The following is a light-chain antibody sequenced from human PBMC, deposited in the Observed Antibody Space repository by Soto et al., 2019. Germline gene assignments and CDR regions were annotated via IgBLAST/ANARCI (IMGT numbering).Light chain of an antibody. CDR3: QQTHSPPYS. CDR1: QSIVTY. CDR2: AAS. J-gene: IGKJ2*01. Sequence: DIQMTQSPNSLSASVGDRVTITCRASQSIVTYLNWYQQKPGKAPNLLVYAASTLQNGVPSRFSCSGSGTDFTPTITTLQPEDFATYYCQQTHSPPYSIGQGTELEI. V-gene: IGKV1-39*01.